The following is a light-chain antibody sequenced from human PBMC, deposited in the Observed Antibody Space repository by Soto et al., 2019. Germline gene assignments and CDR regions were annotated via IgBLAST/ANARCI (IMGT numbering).Light chain of an antibody. V-gene: IGLV1-47*01. CDR2: RNN. J-gene: IGLJ3*02. CDR3: AAWDDSLSGPV. CDR1: SSNIGSNY. Sequence: QSVLTQPPSASGTPGQRVTISCSGTSSNIGSNYVYWYQQLPGTAPKPLIYRNNQRPSGVPDRFSGSKSGTSASLAISGLRSEDEADYHCAAWDDSLSGPVFGGGTKLTVL.